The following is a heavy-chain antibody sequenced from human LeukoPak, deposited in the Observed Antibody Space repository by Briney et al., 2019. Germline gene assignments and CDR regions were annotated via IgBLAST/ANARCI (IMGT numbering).Heavy chain of an antibody. CDR1: GGSFSGYY. CDR3: ANSYYDYVWGSYRYRFDY. V-gene: IGHV4-34*01. CDR2: INHSGST. Sequence: SETLSLTCAVYGGSFSGYYCFWIRQPPGKGLEWIGEINHSGSTNYHPSLKIRVTITLDTSKNQFSPKLTSVTPADTAVHYCANSYYDYVWGSYRYRFDYWGQGTLVTVSS. D-gene: IGHD3-16*02. J-gene: IGHJ4*02.